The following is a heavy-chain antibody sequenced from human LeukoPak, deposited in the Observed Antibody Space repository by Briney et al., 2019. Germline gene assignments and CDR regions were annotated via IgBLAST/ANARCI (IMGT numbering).Heavy chain of an antibody. D-gene: IGHD6-13*01. CDR1: GGSISSYY. CDR2: IYYSGST. Sequence: SETLSLTCTVSGGSISSYYWSWIRQPPGKGLEWIGYIYYSGSTNYNPSLKSRVTISVNTSKNQFSLKLSSVTAADTAVYYCARGGPAGSDAFDIWGQGTMVTVSS. V-gene: IGHV4-59*01. CDR3: ARGGPAGSDAFDI. J-gene: IGHJ3*02.